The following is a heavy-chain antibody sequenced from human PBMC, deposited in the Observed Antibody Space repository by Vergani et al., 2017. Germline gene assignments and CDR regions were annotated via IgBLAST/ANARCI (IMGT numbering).Heavy chain of an antibody. D-gene: IGHD4-11*01. CDR2: ISYDGDRR. CDR3: AKDLSYSNAWPHFDS. CDR1: GFTFSSYS. V-gene: IGHV3-30*18. Sequence: VQLVESGGGLVKRGGSLRLSCAASGFTFSSYSMNWVRQAPGKGLEWVAMISYDGDRRDYGDFAKGRFTISRDSSNTVYLQMNSLRVEDTAMYFCAKDLSYSNAWPHFDSRGQGTLVTVSS. J-gene: IGHJ4*02.